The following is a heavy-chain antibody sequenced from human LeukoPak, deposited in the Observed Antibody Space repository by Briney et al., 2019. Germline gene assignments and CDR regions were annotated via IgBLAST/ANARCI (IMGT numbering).Heavy chain of an antibody. V-gene: IGHV1-24*01. D-gene: IGHD3-10*01. Sequence: GASVKVSCKVSGYTLTGLSMHWVRQAPGKGLEWMGGFDPEDGETIYAQKFQGRVTMTEDTSTDTAYMELSSLRSEDTAVYYCAIGLVGSGSYIPYGMDVWGQGTTVTVSS. CDR2: FDPEDGET. J-gene: IGHJ6*02. CDR1: GYTLTGLS. CDR3: AIGLVGSGSYIPYGMDV.